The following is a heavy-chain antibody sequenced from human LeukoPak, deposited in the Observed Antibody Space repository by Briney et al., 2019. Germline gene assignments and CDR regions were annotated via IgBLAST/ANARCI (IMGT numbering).Heavy chain of an antibody. J-gene: IGHJ6*02. V-gene: IGHV3-23*01. CDR1: GFTFSTYA. Sequence: GGSLRLSCAASGFTFSTYAMSWVREAPGKGLEWVSITSSGDGITYYADSVKGRFTVSRDNSHHTLYLQLSSLRAEDTAVYFCAKSVFHIMPDYYFALDVWGQGTTVTVSS. CDR3: AKSVFHIMPDYYFALDV. CDR2: TSSGDGIT. D-gene: IGHD2-2*01.